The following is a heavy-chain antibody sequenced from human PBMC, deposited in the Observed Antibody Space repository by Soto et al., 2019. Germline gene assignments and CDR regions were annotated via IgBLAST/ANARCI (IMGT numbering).Heavy chain of an antibody. D-gene: IGHD3-9*01. V-gene: IGHV3-23*01. J-gene: IGHJ4*02. CDR2: ISGSGDST. CDR3: AKKAEKHFDWMFYADS. CDR1: GIIFRNYA. Sequence: GGSLRLSCATSGIIFRNYAMGWVRQAPGKGLEWVSAISGSGDSTYYADSVKGRFTISRDNSKNTLYLQMNSLRVEDTAIFYRAKKAEKHFDWMFYADSWGQGTLVTVS.